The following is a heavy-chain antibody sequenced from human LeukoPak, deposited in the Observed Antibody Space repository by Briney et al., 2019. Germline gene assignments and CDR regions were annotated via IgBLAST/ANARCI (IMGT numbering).Heavy chain of an antibody. J-gene: IGHJ4*02. Sequence: GGSLRLSCAASGFTVSSNYMSWVRQAPGKGLEWVSVIYSGGSTYYADSVKGRFTISRDNSENTLYLQMNSLRAEDTAVYYCARAETTGYYYYFDYWGQGTLVTVSS. CDR1: GFTVSSNY. CDR2: IYSGGST. V-gene: IGHV3-53*01. D-gene: IGHD3-9*01. CDR3: ARAETTGYYYYFDY.